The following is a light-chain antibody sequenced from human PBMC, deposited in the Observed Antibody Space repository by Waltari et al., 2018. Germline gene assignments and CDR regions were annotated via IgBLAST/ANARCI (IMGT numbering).Light chain of an antibody. CDR3: SAWDDSLNGHVI. J-gene: IGLJ2*01. Sequence: QSLLTQPPSASGTPGQPVTISCSGRWSNIGTNVVSWYQQLPGTAPKLLIHSNNQRPSGVPDRFSCSKSGTSASLAISGLQSADEADYYCSAWDDSLNGHVIFGGGTKLTVL. CDR2: SNN. V-gene: IGLV1-44*01. CDR1: WSNIGTNV.